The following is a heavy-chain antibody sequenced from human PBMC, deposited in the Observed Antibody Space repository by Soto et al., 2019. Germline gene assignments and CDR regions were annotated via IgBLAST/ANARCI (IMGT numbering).Heavy chain of an antibody. J-gene: IGHJ4*02. CDR3: AKYRRTDAEGYKFDY. CDR1: GDSISGYY. D-gene: IGHD2-15*01. Sequence: SETLSLTCTVSGDSISGYYWSWIRQPPGKGLEWIGYIYYSGSTNYNPSLKGRVTMSVDTSKNQFSLKLTSVTAADTAMYFCAKYRRTDAEGYKFDYWGQGALVTVSS. V-gene: IGHV4-59*01. CDR2: IYYSGST.